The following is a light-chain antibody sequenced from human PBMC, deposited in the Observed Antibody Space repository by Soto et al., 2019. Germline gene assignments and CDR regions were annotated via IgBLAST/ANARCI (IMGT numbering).Light chain of an antibody. V-gene: IGKV1-12*01. J-gene: IGKJ1*01. Sequence: DIQMTQSPSTLSGSVGDRVTITCRASQGISSYLAWYQQKPGKAPKLLIFAASSLQSGVPSRFSGSGSGTDFTLTINNLQPEDVATYYCQQANRFPRTFGLGTKVDIK. CDR2: AAS. CDR3: QQANRFPRT. CDR1: QGISSY.